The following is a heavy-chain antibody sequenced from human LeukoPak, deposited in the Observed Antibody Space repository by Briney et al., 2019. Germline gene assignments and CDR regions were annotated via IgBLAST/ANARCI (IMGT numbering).Heavy chain of an antibody. Sequence: GASLKISSKGSGYSFTSYWIGWVRPMPGKGLEWMGIIYPGDSDTRYSPSFQGQVTISADKPISTAYLQWSSLKASDTAMYYCARLRDGYKLIDYWGQGTLVTVSS. CDR3: ARLRDGYKLIDY. V-gene: IGHV5-51*01. D-gene: IGHD5-24*01. CDR1: GYSFTSYW. J-gene: IGHJ4*02. CDR2: IYPGDSDT.